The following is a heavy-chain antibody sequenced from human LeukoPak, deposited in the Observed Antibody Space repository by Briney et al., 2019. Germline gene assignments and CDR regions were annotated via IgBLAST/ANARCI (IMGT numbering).Heavy chain of an antibody. V-gene: IGHV4-61*02. J-gene: IGHJ3*02. D-gene: IGHD2-15*01. CDR2: IYTSGST. CDR1: GGSISSGSYY. CDR3: ARAFGCYPGICGFDI. Sequence: SETLSLTCTVSGGSISSGSYYWSWIRQPAGKGLEWIGRIYTSGSTNYNPSLKSRVTISGDTSQNQFSLKLNSVTAADTAMYYCARAFGCYPGICGFDIWGQGTMVTVSS.